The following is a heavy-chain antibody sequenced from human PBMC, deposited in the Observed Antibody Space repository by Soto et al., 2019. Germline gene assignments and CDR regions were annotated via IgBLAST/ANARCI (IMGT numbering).Heavy chain of an antibody. Sequence: EVQLVESGGGLGQRGGSLRLSCAASGFTFSTYSMNWVRQAPGKGLEWISYISGTSSTIYYADSVKGRFTISRDNAKNSLYLQMNSLRDEDTAVYYCARGMGYYCSGGSCPEVVFDYWGQGTLGTVSS. D-gene: IGHD2-15*01. V-gene: IGHV3-48*02. CDR2: ISGTSSTI. CDR1: GFTFSTYS. CDR3: ARGMGYYCSGGSCPEVVFDY. J-gene: IGHJ4*02.